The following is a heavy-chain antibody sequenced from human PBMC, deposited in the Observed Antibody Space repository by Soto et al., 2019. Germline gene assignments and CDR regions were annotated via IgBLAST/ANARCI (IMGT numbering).Heavy chain of an antibody. CDR2: IWYDGSNK. Sequence: GGSLRLSCAASGFTFSSYGMHWVRQAPGKGLEWVAVIWYDGSNKYYADSVKGRFTISRDNSKNTLYLQMNSLRAEHTAVYYCARTAGTGTYFDYWGQGTLVTVSS. D-gene: IGHD6-13*01. CDR1: GFTFSSYG. J-gene: IGHJ4*02. V-gene: IGHV3-33*01. CDR3: ARTAGTGTYFDY.